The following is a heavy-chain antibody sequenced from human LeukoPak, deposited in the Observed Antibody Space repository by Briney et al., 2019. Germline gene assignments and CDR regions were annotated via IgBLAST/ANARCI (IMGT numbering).Heavy chain of an antibody. CDR1: GPIVSTNY. J-gene: IGHJ4*02. V-gene: IGHV3-53*01. Sequence: PGGSLRLSCAVSGPIVSTNYMSWVRQAPGKGLEWISILYVNENRYYADSVKGRLTISRDNAKNSLYLQMNSLRAEDTAVYYCARLVTSSSWYRYWGQGTLVTVSS. D-gene: IGHD6-13*01. CDR3: ARLVTSSSWYRY. CDR2: LYVNENR.